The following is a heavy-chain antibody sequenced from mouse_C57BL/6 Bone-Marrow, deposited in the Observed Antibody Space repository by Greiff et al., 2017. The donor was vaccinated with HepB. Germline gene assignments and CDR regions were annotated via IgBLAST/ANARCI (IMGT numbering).Heavy chain of an antibody. J-gene: IGHJ2*01. D-gene: IGHD2-3*01. V-gene: IGHV2-9-1*01. CDR1: GFSLTSYA. CDR2: IWTGGGT. CDR3: ARIIPLYDGYAYYFDY. Sequence: QVQLKESGPGLVAPSQSLSITCTVSGFSLTSYAISWVRQPPGKGLEWLGVIWTGGGTNYNSALKSRLSISKDNSKSQVFLKMNSLQTDDTARYYCARIIPLYDGYAYYFDYWGQGTTLTVSS.